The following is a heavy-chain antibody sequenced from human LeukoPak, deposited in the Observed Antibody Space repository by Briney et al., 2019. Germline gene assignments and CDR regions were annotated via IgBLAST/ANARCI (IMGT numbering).Heavy chain of an antibody. CDR1: GYTXTXXX. J-gene: IGHJ1*01. CDR3: ARHLELQYFQH. CDR2: MNPNSGNT. V-gene: IGHV1-8*01. Sequence: ASVKVSCKASGYTXTXXXXXXXXXXXXXXXXXXGWMNPNSGNTGYAQKFQGRVTMTRNTSISTAYMELSSLRSEDTAVYYCARHLELQYFQHWGQGTLVTVSS. D-gene: IGHD1-26*01.